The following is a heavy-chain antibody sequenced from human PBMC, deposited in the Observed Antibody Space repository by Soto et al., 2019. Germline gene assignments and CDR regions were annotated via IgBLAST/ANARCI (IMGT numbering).Heavy chain of an antibody. D-gene: IGHD3-10*01. CDR1: GASISINA. V-gene: IGHV4-59*01. J-gene: IGHJ3*02. CDR3: ARDPMGDYGSETPAFDI. CDR2: IDYSGST. Sequence: PSETLSLTSTDSGASISINAWIRIRLPPRKGLEWIGYIDYSGSTNDNPTLKSRVTISVDTAKNQFSLKLSSVTAADTAVYYCARDPMGDYGSETPAFDIWGQGTMVTVSS.